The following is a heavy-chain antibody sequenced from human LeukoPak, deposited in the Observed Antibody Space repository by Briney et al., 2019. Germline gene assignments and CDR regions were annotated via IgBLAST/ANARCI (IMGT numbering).Heavy chain of an antibody. CDR3: ARRSYSKNYYMDV. CDR1: GGSISSTSHY. D-gene: IGHD4-11*01. J-gene: IGHJ6*03. V-gene: IGHV4-39*01. CDR2: VYYSGST. Sequence: SETLSLTCTVSGGSISSTSHYWGWIRQPPGKGLEWIGSVYYSGSTYYNPSLKSRVTISIDTSRNQFSLKLSSVTAADTAMYYCARRSYSKNYYMDVWGKGTTVTVSS.